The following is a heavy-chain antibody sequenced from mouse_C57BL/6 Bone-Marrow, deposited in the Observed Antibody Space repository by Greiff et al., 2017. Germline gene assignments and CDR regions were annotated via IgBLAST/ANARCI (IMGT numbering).Heavy chain of an antibody. V-gene: IGHV1-81*01. Sequence: QVQLQQSGAELARPGASVKLSCKASGYTFTSYGISWVKQRTGQGLEWIGEIYPRSGNTYYNATFKGKATLPAAKSSSTAYIELRLLTSEDAAVDFCASPPYYTNYGYAMDYWGQGTSVTVSS. CDR3: ASPPYYTNYGYAMDY. CDR1: GYTFTSYG. J-gene: IGHJ4*01. CDR2: IYPRSGNT. D-gene: IGHD2-5*01.